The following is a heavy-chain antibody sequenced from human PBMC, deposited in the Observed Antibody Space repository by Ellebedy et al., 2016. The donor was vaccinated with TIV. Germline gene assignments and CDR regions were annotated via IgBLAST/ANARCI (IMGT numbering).Heavy chain of an antibody. CDR2: IYYSGST. V-gene: IGHV4-39*01. Sequence: MPSETLSLTCTVSGGSISSSSYYWGWIRQPPGKGLEWIGSIYYSGSTYYNPSLKSRVTISVDTSKNQFSLKLSSVTAADTAVYYCALGWELLPAFDIWGQGTMVTVSS. D-gene: IGHD1-26*01. J-gene: IGHJ3*02. CDR1: GGSISSSSYY. CDR3: ALGWELLPAFDI.